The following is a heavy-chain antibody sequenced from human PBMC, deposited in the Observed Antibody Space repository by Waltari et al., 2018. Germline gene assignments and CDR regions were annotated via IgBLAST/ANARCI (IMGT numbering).Heavy chain of an antibody. D-gene: IGHD2-2*02. Sequence: QVNLVESGGGVVQPGGSLRLSCATSGFTFSNFGMHWVRQAPGKGLGWCAFIWFDGSDKFYADSVRGRFTISRDNSARTLYLDMDSLRLDDTAMYYCAKDAFGNTYLDFWGQGTLVSVSS. V-gene: IGHV3-30*02. CDR1: GFTFSNFG. CDR2: IWFDGSDK. CDR3: AKDAFGNTYLDF. J-gene: IGHJ4*02.